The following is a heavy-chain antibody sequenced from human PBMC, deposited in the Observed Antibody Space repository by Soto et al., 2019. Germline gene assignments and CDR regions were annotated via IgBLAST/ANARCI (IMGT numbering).Heavy chain of an antibody. V-gene: IGHV3-53*01. CDR3: ARDQLESDPRNIDYYYYGMDV. J-gene: IGHJ6*02. CDR2: IYSGGST. D-gene: IGHD3-3*01. CDR1: GFTVSSNY. Sequence: PGGSLRLSCAASGFTVSSNYMSWVRQAPGKGLEWVSVIYSGGSTNYADSVKGRFTISRDNSKNTLYLQMNSLRAEDTAVYYCARDQLESDPRNIDYYYYGMDVWGQGTTVTVSS.